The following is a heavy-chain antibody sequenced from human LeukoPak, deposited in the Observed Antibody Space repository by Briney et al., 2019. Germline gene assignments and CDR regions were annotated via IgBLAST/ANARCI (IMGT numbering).Heavy chain of an antibody. Sequence: AGGSLRLSCAASGFTFTSYWMSWVRQAPGKGLEWVGNINQDGSVKFYVDSVKGRFTIFRDNAKSSLYLRMNSLRAEDTAVYYCATSRDSSGVDWGQGNLVTVSS. J-gene: IGHJ4*02. CDR2: INQDGSVK. CDR1: GFTFTSYW. D-gene: IGHD3-22*01. CDR3: ATSRDSSGVD. V-gene: IGHV3-7*01.